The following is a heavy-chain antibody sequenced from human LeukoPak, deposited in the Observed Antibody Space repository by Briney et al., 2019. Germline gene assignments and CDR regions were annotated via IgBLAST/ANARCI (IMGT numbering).Heavy chain of an antibody. V-gene: IGHV1-18*01. J-gene: IGHJ6*03. CDR2: ISAYNGNT. D-gene: IGHD6-6*01. CDR1: GYTFTSYG. CDR3: AHAYSSSSGSFSYYYYMDV. Sequence: GASVKVSCKASGYTFTSYGISWVRQAPGQGLEWMGWISAYNGNTNYAQKLQGRVTMTTDTSTSTAYMELRSLRSEDTAVYYCAHAYSSSSGSFSYYYYMDVWGKGTTVTVSS.